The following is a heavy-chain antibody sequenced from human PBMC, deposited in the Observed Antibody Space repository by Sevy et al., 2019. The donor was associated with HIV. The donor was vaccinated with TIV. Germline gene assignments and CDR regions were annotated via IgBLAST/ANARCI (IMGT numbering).Heavy chain of an antibody. Sequence: GGSLRLSCAASGFTFSSYGMNWVRQAPGKGLEWVAFIRYDGSNKYYADSVKGRFTISRDNSKNTLYLQMNSLRAEDTAVYYCAKDGWDSSSWYSSGMDVWGQGTTVTVSS. CDR1: GFTFSSYG. D-gene: IGHD6-13*01. J-gene: IGHJ6*02. V-gene: IGHV3-30*02. CDR3: AKDGWDSSSWYSSGMDV. CDR2: IRYDGSNK.